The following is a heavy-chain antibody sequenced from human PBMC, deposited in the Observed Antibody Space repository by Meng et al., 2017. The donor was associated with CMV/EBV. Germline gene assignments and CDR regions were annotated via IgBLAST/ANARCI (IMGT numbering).Heavy chain of an antibody. D-gene: IGHD6-13*01. J-gene: IGHJ6*02. CDR2: IYYSVST. V-gene: IGHV4-59*01. Sequence: GSLRLSCTVPGCSISSYYWSWIRQHPGKGREWIGYIYYSVSTNYNPTLKSRVTISVDTSKNQFSLKLSSVTAADTAVYYCARDRWDSSHDGYYYYYGMDVWGQGTTVTVSS. CDR1: GCSISSYY. CDR3: ARDRWDSSHDGYYYYYGMDV.